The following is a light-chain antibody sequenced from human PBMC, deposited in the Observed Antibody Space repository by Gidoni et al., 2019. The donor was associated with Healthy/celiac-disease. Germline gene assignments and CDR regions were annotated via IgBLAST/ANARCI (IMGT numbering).Light chain of an antibody. Sequence: DIQMTQSPSSLSASVGDRVTITCRASQSISRYLNWYQQKPGKAPKLLIYAASSLQSGVPSRFSGSGSGTDFTLTISRLQPEDFATYYCQQSYSTPPMYTFGQGTKLEIK. CDR3: QQSYSTPPMYT. J-gene: IGKJ2*01. V-gene: IGKV1-39*01. CDR1: QSISRY. CDR2: AAS.